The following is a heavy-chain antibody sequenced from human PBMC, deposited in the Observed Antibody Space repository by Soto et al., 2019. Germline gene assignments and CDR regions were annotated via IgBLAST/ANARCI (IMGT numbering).Heavy chain of an antibody. D-gene: IGHD6-6*01. V-gene: IGHV3-48*02. CDR2: ISSSSSTI. J-gene: IGHJ6*02. CDR3: ARDLSADRRYYYYGMDV. Sequence: PGGALRLSCGASEFTFSSYSMNWVRQAPGKGLEWVSYISSSSSTIYYADPVKGRFTISRDNAKNSLYLQMNSLRDEDTAVYYCARDLSADRRYYYYGMDVWGQGTTVPVS. CDR1: EFTFSSYS.